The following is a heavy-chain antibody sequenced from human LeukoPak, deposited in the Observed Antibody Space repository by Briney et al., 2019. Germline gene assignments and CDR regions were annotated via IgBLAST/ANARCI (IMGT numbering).Heavy chain of an antibody. D-gene: IGHD5-12*01. CDR2: IYSDDST. V-gene: IGHV3-53*04. CDR1: GFTFSSYS. Sequence: GGSLRLSCAGSGFTFSSYSMNWVRQAPGKGLEWVSVIYSDDSTYYADSVKGRFTISRHNSKNTLYLQMNSLRAEDTAVYYCARGGYSGYDRDAFDIWGQGTMVTVSS. CDR3: ARGGYSGYDRDAFDI. J-gene: IGHJ3*02.